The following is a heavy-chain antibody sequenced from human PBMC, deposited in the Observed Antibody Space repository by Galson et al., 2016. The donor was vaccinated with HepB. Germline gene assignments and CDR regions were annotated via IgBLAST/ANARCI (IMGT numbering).Heavy chain of an antibody. Sequence: EPLSLTCTVSGGSISTYYWSWIRQPPGKGLEWIGFSHYSGATSYSPSLNSRVTISVDTSKNQFSLRLRSVTAADTAVDYCARNAPKLGLTDAFDIWGQGAMVAVSS. V-gene: IGHV4-59*01. CDR2: SHYSGAT. J-gene: IGHJ3*02. CDR3: ARNAPKLGLTDAFDI. D-gene: IGHD3-16*01. CDR1: GGSISTYY.